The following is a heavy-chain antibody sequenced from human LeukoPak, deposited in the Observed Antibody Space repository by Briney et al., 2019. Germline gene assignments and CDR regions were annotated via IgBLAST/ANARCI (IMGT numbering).Heavy chain of an antibody. V-gene: IGHV4-4*07. J-gene: IGHJ4*02. CDR2: IYTSGST. CDR3: AIGTRYYDDSSGYGTDY. Sequence: SETLSLTCTVSGGSISSYYWSWIRQPAGKGLEWIGRIYTSGSTNYNPSLKSRVTMSVDTSKNQFSLKLSSVTAADTAVYYCAIGTRYYDDSSGYGTDYWGQGTLVTVSS. D-gene: IGHD3-22*01. CDR1: GGSISSYY.